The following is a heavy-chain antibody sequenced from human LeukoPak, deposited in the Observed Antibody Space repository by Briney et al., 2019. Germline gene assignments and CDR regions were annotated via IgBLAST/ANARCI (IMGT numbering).Heavy chain of an antibody. CDR3: ARYDYVWGKTFDI. V-gene: IGHV3-7*01. D-gene: IGHD3-16*01. J-gene: IGHJ3*02. Sequence: GGSLRLSCAASGFTFSTYWMSWVRQAPGKGLKWVANIKQDGSEKYFVDSVKGRFTISRDNAKNSLYLQMNSLRAEDTAVYYCARYDYVWGKTFDIWGQGTTVTVSS. CDR2: IKQDGSEK. CDR1: GFTFSTYW.